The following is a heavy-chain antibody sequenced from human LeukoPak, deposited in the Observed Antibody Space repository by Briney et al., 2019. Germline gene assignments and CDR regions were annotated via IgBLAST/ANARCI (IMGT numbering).Heavy chain of an antibody. V-gene: IGHV3-11*04. Sequence: GGSLRLSCAASGFTFSDYYMSWIRQAPGKGLELVSYISSSGSTIYYADSVKGRFTISRDNAKNSLYLQMNSLRAEDTAVYYCARRGYYDILTGYYPEPLYYFDYWGQGTLVTVSS. CDR2: ISSSGSTI. D-gene: IGHD3-9*01. CDR1: GFTFSDYY. CDR3: ARRGYYDILTGYYPEPLYYFDY. J-gene: IGHJ4*02.